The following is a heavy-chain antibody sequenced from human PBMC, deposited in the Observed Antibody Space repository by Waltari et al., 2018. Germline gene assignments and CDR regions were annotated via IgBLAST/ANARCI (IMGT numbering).Heavy chain of an antibody. CDR2: IIPISGIT. CDR3: ASDWSRTWRYYYHYMDV. CDR1: GGTFSGQG. V-gene: IGHV1-69*10. Sequence: QVQLGQSGAEVKNPGSSVKVSCKASGGTFSGQGTSWVRQAPGQGLEWIGGIIPISGITNYAQKFQGRVTITADKSTSTAYMELSSLRSEDTAVYYCASDWSRTWRYYYHYMDVWGKGTTVTVSS. J-gene: IGHJ6*03. D-gene: IGHD3-10*01.